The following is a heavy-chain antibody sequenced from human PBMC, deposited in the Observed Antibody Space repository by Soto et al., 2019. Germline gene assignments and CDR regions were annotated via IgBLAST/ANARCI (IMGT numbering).Heavy chain of an antibody. J-gene: IGHJ4*02. CDR2: IYYSGST. D-gene: IGHD1-1*01. CDR3: ARGGIVGPSSFPFY. CDR1: GGSISSNSHY. V-gene: IGHV4-39*02. Sequence: ETLSLTCTVSGGSISSNSHYWGWIRQPPGKGLEWIGSIYYSGSTNYNPSLKSRVTKSVDTSKNQFSLKLSSVTAADTAVYYCARGGIVGPSSFPFYWGQGTLVTVSS.